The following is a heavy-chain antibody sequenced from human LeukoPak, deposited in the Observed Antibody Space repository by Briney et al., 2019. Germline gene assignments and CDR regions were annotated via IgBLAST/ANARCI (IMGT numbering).Heavy chain of an antibody. D-gene: IGHD2-2*02. V-gene: IGHV3-13*01. Sequence: PGGSLRLSCAASGFTFSSYDMHWVRHATGKGLEWVSAIGTAGDTYYPGSVKGRFTISRENAKNSLYLQMNSLRAGDTAVYYRARAALDCSSTSCYNYFDLWGRGTLVTVSS. CDR2: IGTAGDT. CDR3: ARAALDCSSTSCYNYFDL. J-gene: IGHJ2*01. CDR1: GFTFSSYD.